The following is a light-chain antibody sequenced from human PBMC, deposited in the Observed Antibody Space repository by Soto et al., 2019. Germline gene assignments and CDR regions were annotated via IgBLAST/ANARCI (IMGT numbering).Light chain of an antibody. J-gene: IGKJ1*01. Sequence: DIQMTQSPSSLSASVGDRVTITCRASQSISSYLNWYQQKPGKAPKLLIYATSNLQSGVPSRFSGSGSGTEFTLTISSLQPDDFATYYCQHYNEYSRAFGQGTRVEIK. V-gene: IGKV1-39*01. CDR2: ATS. CDR3: QHYNEYSRA. CDR1: QSISSY.